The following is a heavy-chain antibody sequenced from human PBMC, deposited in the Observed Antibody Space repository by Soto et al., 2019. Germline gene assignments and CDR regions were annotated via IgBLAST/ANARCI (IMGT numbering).Heavy chain of an antibody. J-gene: IGHJ6*02. V-gene: IGHV3-9*01. CDR1: GFTFDDYA. CDR2: ISWNSDTI. Sequence: GGSLRLSCAASGFTFDDYAMHWVRQAPGKGLEWVSGISWNSDTIGYADSVRGRFTISRDNAENSLYLQMNSLGAEDTALYYCAKDKGPRNCSTRNCFWVALGMDVWGQGTTVTVSS. CDR3: AKDKGPRNCSTRNCFWVALGMDV. D-gene: IGHD2-2*01.